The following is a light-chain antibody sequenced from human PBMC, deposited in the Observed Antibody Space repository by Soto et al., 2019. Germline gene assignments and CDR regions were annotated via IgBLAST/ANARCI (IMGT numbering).Light chain of an antibody. Sequence: QPVLTQSPSASASLGASVKLTSTLSSGHSSYAIAWHQQRPEKGPRYLMKLNSDGSHSKGDGIPDRFSGSSSGAERYLTISSLQSEDEADYYCQTWVTGIQVFGGGTKLTVL. CDR1: SGHSSYA. J-gene: IGLJ2*01. CDR2: LNSDGSH. V-gene: IGLV4-69*01. CDR3: QTWVTGIQV.